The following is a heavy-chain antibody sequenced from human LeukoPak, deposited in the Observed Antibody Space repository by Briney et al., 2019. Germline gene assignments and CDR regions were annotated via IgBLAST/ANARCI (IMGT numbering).Heavy chain of an antibody. D-gene: IGHD5-18*01. Sequence: SETLSLTCTVSGYPMTSHYWSWIRQPAGQGLEWIGRIYSSGSTTYNPSLKTRVTMSVDTSKNQFSLNLSSVTAADTALYYCASGRGYMNAHYYFDYWGQGTLVTVSS. CDR3: ASGRGYMNAHYYFDY. V-gene: IGHV4-4*07. CDR2: IYSSGST. CDR1: GYPMTSHY. J-gene: IGHJ4*02.